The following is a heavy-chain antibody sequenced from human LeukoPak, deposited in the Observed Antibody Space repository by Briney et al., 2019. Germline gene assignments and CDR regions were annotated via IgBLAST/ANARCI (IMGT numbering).Heavy chain of an antibody. CDR1: GYTFTSYG. CDR3: ARDSSSYGMDV. D-gene: IGHD2-2*01. J-gene: IGHJ6*02. V-gene: IGHV1-18*01. Sequence: ASVRVSCKASGYTFTSYGISWVRQAPGQGLEWMGWISAYNGNTNYAQKLQGRVTMTTDTSTSTAYMGLRSLRSDDTAVYYCARDSSSYGMDVWGQGTTVTVSS. CDR2: ISAYNGNT.